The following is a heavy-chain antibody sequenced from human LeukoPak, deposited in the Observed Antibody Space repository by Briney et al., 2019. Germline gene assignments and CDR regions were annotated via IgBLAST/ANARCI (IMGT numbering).Heavy chain of an antibody. D-gene: IGHD4-17*01. CDR2: IKSKANSYAT. CDR3: AVLSTVTTLYYGMDV. J-gene: IGHJ6*02. Sequence: GESLKISCKGSGSFFNSYWIGWVRRASGKGRGWVGRIKSKANSYATAYAASVKGRFTISRDDSKNTAYLRMNSLKTEDTAVYYCAVLSTVTTLYYGMDVWGQGTTVTVSS. CDR1: GSFFNSYW. V-gene: IGHV3-73*01.